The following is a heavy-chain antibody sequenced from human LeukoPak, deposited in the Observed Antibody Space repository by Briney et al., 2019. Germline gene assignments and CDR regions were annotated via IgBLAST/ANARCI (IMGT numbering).Heavy chain of an antibody. D-gene: IGHD5-12*01. Sequence: QPGGSLRLSCAASGFTFSSYEMNWVRQAPGKGLEWVSYISGIGSAIYYADSVKGRFTISRDNAKNSLYLQMNSLRAEDTAVYYCARGISGYDFYYFYYMDVWGKGTTVTVSS. J-gene: IGHJ6*03. CDR2: ISGIGSAI. CDR3: ARGISGYDFYYFYYMDV. CDR1: GFTFSSYE. V-gene: IGHV3-48*03.